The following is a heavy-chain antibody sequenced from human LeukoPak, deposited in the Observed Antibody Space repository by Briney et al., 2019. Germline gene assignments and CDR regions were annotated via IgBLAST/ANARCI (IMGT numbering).Heavy chain of an antibody. CDR3: ARGSGGYSYGPDY. CDR2: ISSSSTI. D-gene: IGHD5-18*01. J-gene: IGHJ4*02. CDR1: GFTFSDYH. V-gene: IGHV3-69-1*01. Sequence: GGSLRLSCAASGFTFSDYHMSWVRQAPGKGLEWVSYISSSSTIYYADSVKGRFTISRDNGKNSLYLQMNSLRAEDTAVYYCARGSGGYSYGPDYWGQGTLVTVSS.